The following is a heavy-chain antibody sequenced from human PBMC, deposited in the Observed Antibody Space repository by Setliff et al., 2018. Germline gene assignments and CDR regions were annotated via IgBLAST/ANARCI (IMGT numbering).Heavy chain of an antibody. CDR1: GLTFSSYS. CDR3: ARDRTAMVTHYGMDV. D-gene: IGHD5-18*01. V-gene: IGHV3-21*01. CDR2: ISSSSSYI. Sequence: GGSLRLSCAASGLTFSSYSMNWVRQAPGKGLEWVSSISSSSSYIYYADSVKGRFTISRDNAKNSLYLQMNSLRAEDTAVYYCARDRTAMVTHYGMDVWGQGTTVTVSS. J-gene: IGHJ6*02.